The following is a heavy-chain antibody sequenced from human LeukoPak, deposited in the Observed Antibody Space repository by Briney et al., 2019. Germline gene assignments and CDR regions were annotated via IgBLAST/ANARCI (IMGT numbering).Heavy chain of an antibody. D-gene: IGHD3-22*01. Sequence: ASVEVSCKASGGTFSSYAISWVRQAPGQGLEWMGGIIPIFGTANYAQKFQGRVTITADKSTSTAYMELSSLRSEDTAVYYCARQYYYDSSGYFGYWGQGTLVTVSS. CDR2: IIPIFGTA. CDR3: ARQYYYDSSGYFGY. J-gene: IGHJ4*02. CDR1: GGTFSSYA. V-gene: IGHV1-69*06.